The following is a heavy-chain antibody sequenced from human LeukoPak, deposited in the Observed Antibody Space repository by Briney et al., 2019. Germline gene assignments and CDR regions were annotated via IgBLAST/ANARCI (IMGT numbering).Heavy chain of an antibody. Sequence: GGSLRLSCAASGLVFRNYFMSWVRQAPGKGLEWVASIKNDGSERYYVDSVRGRYTISRDNTKNSLFLQMSSLRAEDTAVYYCATDRGWRTSGYYLYYFEYWGQGTLVTFSS. CDR1: GLVFRNYF. CDR3: ATDRGWRTSGYYLYYFEY. D-gene: IGHD3-3*01. J-gene: IGHJ4*02. V-gene: IGHV3-7*01. CDR2: IKNDGSER.